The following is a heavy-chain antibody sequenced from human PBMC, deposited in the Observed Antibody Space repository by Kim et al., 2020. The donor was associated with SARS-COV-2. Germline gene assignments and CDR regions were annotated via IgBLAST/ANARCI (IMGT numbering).Heavy chain of an antibody. J-gene: IGHJ6*02. CDR3: ARGGGSGSYPTDPYGMDV. CDR2: INPSGGST. Sequence: ASVKVSCKASGYTFTSYYMHWVRQAPGQGLEWMGIINPSGGSTSYAQKFQGRVTMTRDTSTSTVYMELSSLRSEDTAVYYCARGGGSGSYPTDPYGMDVWGQGTTVTVSS. V-gene: IGHV1-46*01. D-gene: IGHD3-10*01. CDR1: GYTFTSYY.